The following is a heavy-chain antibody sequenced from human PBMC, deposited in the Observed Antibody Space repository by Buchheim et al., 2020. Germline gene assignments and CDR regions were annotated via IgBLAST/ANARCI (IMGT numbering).Heavy chain of an antibody. Sequence: QVQLVQSGAEVKKPGASVKVSCKVSGYTLTELSMHWVRQAPGKGLEWMGGFDPEDGETIYAQKFQGRVTMTEDTSTDTADMEMGSLRSEDTAVYYCAADRRGTFGQQLAGPNGMDVWGQGTT. CDR1: GYTLTELS. CDR2: FDPEDGET. V-gene: IGHV1-24*01. J-gene: IGHJ6*02. CDR3: AADRRGTFGQQLAGPNGMDV. D-gene: IGHD6-13*01.